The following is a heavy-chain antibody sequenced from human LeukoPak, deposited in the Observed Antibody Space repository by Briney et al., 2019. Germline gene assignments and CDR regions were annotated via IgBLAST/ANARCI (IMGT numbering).Heavy chain of an antibody. D-gene: IGHD6-6*01. CDR1: GGSISSGGYY. J-gene: IGHJ5*02. CDR2: MYYSGST. V-gene: IGHV4-31*03. CDR3: ARENIAARWWFDP. Sequence: SETLSLTCTVSGGSISSGGYYWSWIRQHPGKGLKWIGYMYYSGSTYYSPSLKSRVTISVDTSKNQFSLKLSSVTAADTAVYYCARENIAARWWFDPWGQGTLVTVSS.